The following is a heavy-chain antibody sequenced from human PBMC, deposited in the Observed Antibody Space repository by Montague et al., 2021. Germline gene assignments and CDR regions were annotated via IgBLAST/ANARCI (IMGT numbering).Heavy chain of an antibody. Sequence: SLRLSCAASGFTFSSFGMNRVRQAPGKGLEWVSYITSSSSTKDYADSVKGRFTISRDNAKNSLYLQMNSLRDEDTAVYYCARGRGYSQGYWGQGTLVTVSS. CDR2: ITSSSSTK. J-gene: IGHJ4*02. CDR1: GFTFSSFG. D-gene: IGHD5-18*01. V-gene: IGHV3-48*02. CDR3: ARGRGYSQGY.